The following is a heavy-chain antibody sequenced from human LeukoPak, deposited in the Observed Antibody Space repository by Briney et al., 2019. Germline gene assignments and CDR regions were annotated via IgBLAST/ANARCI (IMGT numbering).Heavy chain of an antibody. CDR1: GGSFSGYY. CDR3: ARGRGESSGPFDY. V-gene: IGHV4-34*01. CDR2: INHSGST. J-gene: IGHJ4*02. Sequence: KPSETLSLTCAVYGGSFSGYYRSWIRQPPGKGLEWIGEINHSGSTNYNPSLKSRVTISVDTSKNQFSLQLSSVTAADTAVYYCARGRGESSGPFDYWGQGTLVTVSS. D-gene: IGHD6-19*01.